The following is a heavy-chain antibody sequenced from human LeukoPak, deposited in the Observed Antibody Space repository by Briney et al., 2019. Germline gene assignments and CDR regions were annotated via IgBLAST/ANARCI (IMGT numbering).Heavy chain of an antibody. Sequence: GGSLRLSCAASGFTFSSYAMSWVRQAPGKGLEWVSAISGSGGSTYYADSVKGRFTISRDNSKNTLYLQMNSLRAEDTAVYYCAKRYYDFWSGYYYFDYWGQGTLVTVSS. D-gene: IGHD3-3*01. CDR3: AKRYYDFWSGYYYFDY. CDR1: GFTFSSYA. V-gene: IGHV3-23*01. J-gene: IGHJ4*02. CDR2: ISGSGGST.